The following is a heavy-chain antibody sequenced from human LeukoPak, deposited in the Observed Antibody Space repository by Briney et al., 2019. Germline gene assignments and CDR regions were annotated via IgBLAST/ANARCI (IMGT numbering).Heavy chain of an antibody. CDR2: FSGSGGDT. Sequence: GGSLRLSCAASGFTFSSYAMSWVRQAPRKGLEWVSAFSGSGGDTYYADSVKGRFTISRDNSKNTLYLQMNSLRAEDTAVYYCARASYYYDSSGYYRSTQFFDYWGQGTLVTVSS. CDR1: GFTFSSYA. CDR3: ARASYYYDSSGYYRSTQFFDY. V-gene: IGHV3-23*01. J-gene: IGHJ4*02. D-gene: IGHD3-22*01.